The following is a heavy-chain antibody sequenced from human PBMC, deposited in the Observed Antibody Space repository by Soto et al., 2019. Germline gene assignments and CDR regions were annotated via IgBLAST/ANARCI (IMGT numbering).Heavy chain of an antibody. CDR2: IYWDDDK. Sequence: QITLKESGPTLVKPTQTLTLTCSFSGFSLTTSGVGVAWIRQPPGKALEWLALIYWDDDKRYSPSLKSRLTITKDTSKNQVVLKMTNMDPVDTATYYCEHIRYGSGTNWFDPWGQGTLVTVSS. V-gene: IGHV2-5*02. CDR3: EHIRYGSGTNWFDP. J-gene: IGHJ5*02. CDR1: GFSLTTSGVG. D-gene: IGHD3-10*01.